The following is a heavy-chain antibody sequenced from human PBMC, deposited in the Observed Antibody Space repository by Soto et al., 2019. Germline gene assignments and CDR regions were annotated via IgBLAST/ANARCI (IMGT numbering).Heavy chain of an antibody. CDR1: GFSLSNARMG. CDR2: IFSNDEK. CDR3: ARIKAGDIVAHDWFDP. J-gene: IGHJ5*02. V-gene: IGHV2-26*01. D-gene: IGHD5-12*01. Sequence: QVTLKESGPVLVKPTETLTLTCTVSGFSLSNARMGVSWIRQPPGKALEWLAHIFSNDEKSYSTSLKSRLTISKDTSKSQVLLTMTNLDPVDTATYYCARIKAGDIVAHDWFDPWGQGTLITVSS.